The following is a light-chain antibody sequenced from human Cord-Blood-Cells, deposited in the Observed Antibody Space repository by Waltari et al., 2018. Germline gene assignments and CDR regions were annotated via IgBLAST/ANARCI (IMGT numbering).Light chain of an antibody. CDR1: SSDVGGYNY. Sequence: QSALTQPRSVSGSPGQTVTISCTGTSSDVGGYNYVSWYQHHPGKAPKLMIYDVSKRPSGVPDLFSGSKSGNTASLTISGLQAEDEADYYCCSYAGSYTYVFGTGTKVTVL. CDR2: DVS. J-gene: IGLJ1*01. V-gene: IGLV2-11*01. CDR3: CSYAGSYTYV.